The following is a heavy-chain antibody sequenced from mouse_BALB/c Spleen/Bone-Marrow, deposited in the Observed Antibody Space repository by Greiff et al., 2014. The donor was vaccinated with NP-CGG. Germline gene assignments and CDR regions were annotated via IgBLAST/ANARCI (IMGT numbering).Heavy chain of an antibody. V-gene: IGHV14-3*02. CDR1: GFNIKDTY. CDR2: IDPANGNT. Sequence: EVQGVESGAELVKPGASVKSSCTASGFNIKDTYMHWVKQRPEQGLEWIGRIDPANGNTKYDPKFQGKATITADTSSNTAYLQLSSLTSEDTAVYYCAFYYYGSSLFAYWGQGTQVTVSA. CDR3: AFYYYGSSLFAY. D-gene: IGHD1-1*01. J-gene: IGHJ3*01.